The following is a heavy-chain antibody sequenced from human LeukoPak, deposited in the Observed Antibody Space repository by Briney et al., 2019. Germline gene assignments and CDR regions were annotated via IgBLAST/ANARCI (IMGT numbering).Heavy chain of an antibody. CDR1: GYTFTSYD. V-gene: IGHV1-69*04. D-gene: IGHD3-16*01. CDR3: ASRLGQGRVSGAFDI. Sequence: ASVKVSCKASGYTFTSYDINWVRQAPGQGLEWMGRIIPILGIANYAQKFQGRVTITADKSTSTAYMELSSLRSEDTAVYYCASRLGQGRVSGAFDIWGQGTMVTVSS. J-gene: IGHJ3*02. CDR2: IIPILGIA.